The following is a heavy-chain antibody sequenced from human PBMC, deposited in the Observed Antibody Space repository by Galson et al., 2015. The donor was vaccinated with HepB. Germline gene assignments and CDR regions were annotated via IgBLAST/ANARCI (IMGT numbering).Heavy chain of an antibody. V-gene: IGHV3-23*05. CDR3: AKGYDFCSGYTYWYFDL. D-gene: IGHD3-3*01. CDR2: MYSNGGST. CDR1: GFSFSYYA. J-gene: IGHJ2*01. Sequence: SLRLSCAASGFSFSYYAMTWVRQAPGKGLEWVSTMYSNGGSTYYADSVKGRFTISRDNSKSTLHLQMNSLRAEDTAVFYCAKGYDFCSGYTYWYFDLWGRGTLVTVSS.